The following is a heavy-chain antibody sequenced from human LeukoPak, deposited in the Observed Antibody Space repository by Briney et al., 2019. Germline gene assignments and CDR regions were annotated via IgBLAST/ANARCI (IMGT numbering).Heavy chain of an antibody. CDR3: ARLIKYDILTGYYFDY. CDR1: SDSISSNSYY. Sequence: SETRSLTCTVSSDSISSNSYYWGWIRQPPGKGLEWIGSIYYSGSTYYNPSLKSRVTISVDTSKNQFSLKLSSVTAADTAVYYCARLIKYDILTGYYFDYWGQGILVTVSS. D-gene: IGHD3-9*01. J-gene: IGHJ4*02. V-gene: IGHV4-39*01. CDR2: IYYSGST.